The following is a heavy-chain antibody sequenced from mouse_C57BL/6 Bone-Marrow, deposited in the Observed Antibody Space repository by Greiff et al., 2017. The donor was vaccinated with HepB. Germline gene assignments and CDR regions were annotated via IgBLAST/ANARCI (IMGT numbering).Heavy chain of an antibody. V-gene: IGHV1-42*01. CDR1: GYSFTGYY. Sequence: EVQLQQSGPELVKPGASVKISCKASGYSFTGYYMNWVKQSPEKSLEWIGEINPSTGGTTYNQKFKAKATLTVDKSSSTAYMQLKSLTSEDSAVYYCARRLLFDYWGQGTTLTVSS. CDR3: ARRLLFDY. CDR2: INPSTGGT. J-gene: IGHJ2*01.